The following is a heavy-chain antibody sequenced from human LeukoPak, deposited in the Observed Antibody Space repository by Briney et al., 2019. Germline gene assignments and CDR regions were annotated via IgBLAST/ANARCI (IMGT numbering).Heavy chain of an antibody. CDR3: ARWDTPLWFGEPPAFDI. CDR2: IYYSGST. V-gene: IGHV4-59*01. Sequence: PSETLSLTCTVSGGSISSYYWSWIRQPPGKGLEWIGYIYYSGSTNYNPSLKSRVTISVDTSKNQFSLKLSSVTAADTAVYYCARWDTPLWFGEPPAFDIWGQGTMVTVSS. CDR1: GGSISSYY. D-gene: IGHD3-10*01. J-gene: IGHJ3*02.